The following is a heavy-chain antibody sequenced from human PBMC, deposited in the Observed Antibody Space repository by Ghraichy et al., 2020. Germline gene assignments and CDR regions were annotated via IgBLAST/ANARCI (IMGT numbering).Heavy chain of an antibody. V-gene: IGHV4-4*07. D-gene: IGHD3-10*01. CDR1: GGSISSYY. CDR2: IYTSGST. Sequence: SETLSLTCTVSGGSISSYYWSWIRQPAGKGLEWIGRIYTSGSTNYNPSLKSRVTMSVDTSKNQFSLKLSSVTAADTAVYYCAREEVTMVRGQYYYGMDVWGQGTTVTVSS. J-gene: IGHJ6*02. CDR3: AREEVTMVRGQYYYGMDV.